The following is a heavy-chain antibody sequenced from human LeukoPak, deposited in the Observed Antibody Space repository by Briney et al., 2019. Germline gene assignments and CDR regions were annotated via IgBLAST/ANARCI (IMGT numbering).Heavy chain of an antibody. V-gene: IGHV3-15*01. J-gene: IGHJ4*02. CDR2: IKSKSDSGTT. Sequence: GGSLRLSCAASGFTFSNAWMSWVRQAPGKGLEWVGRIKSKSDSGTTDYAAPVKGRFTISRDNSKNTLYLQMNSLRAEDTAVYFCAKDLQSSSSGFFDYWGQGTLVTVSS. CDR3: AKDLQSSSSGFFDY. D-gene: IGHD6-6*01. CDR1: GFTFSNAW.